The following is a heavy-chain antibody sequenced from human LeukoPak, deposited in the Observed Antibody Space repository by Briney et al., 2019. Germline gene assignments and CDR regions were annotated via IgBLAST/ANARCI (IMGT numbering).Heavy chain of an antibody. V-gene: IGHV4-59*01. CDR2: ISDSGTT. Sequence: PSETLSLTCTVSGAPIRTYYLDWIRQAPGKGLEWIGCISDSGTTYYNPSLKSRVTISLDTSKNHFSLKPTSVTAADTAVYFCKKGYYDPFDYWSEGMMVTVSS. D-gene: IGHD3-22*01. J-gene: IGHJ4*02. CDR3: KKGYYDPFDY. CDR1: GAPIRTYY.